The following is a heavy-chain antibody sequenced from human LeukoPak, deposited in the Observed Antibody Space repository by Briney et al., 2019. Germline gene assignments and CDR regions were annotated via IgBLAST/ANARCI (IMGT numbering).Heavy chain of an antibody. CDR3: ARDMTRKYYFDY. Sequence: SETLSLTCSVSGDSIGSYYWTWIRQSAGKGLEWIGYIFYSGSTNYSPSLKGRVTISVDTSNNQFSLQLRSVTAADTAVYYCARDMTRKYYFDYWGQGTLVTVSS. V-gene: IGHV4-59*01. J-gene: IGHJ4*02. CDR1: GDSIGSYY. D-gene: IGHD3-16*01. CDR2: IFYSGST.